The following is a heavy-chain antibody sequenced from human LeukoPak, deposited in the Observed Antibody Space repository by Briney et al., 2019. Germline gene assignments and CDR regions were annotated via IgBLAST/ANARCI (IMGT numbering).Heavy chain of an antibody. CDR1: GFTFSDFY. D-gene: IGHD6-13*01. Sequence: PGGSLRLSCAASGFTFSDFYMTWIRQAPGKGLEWVSYSSNGGSTIYYADSVKGRFTISRDNAKNSLYLQMNSLRAEDTAVYYCASRGRVAAAGILPWGQGTLVTVSS. J-gene: IGHJ5*02. V-gene: IGHV3-11*04. CDR3: ASRGRVAAAGILP. CDR2: SSNGGSTI.